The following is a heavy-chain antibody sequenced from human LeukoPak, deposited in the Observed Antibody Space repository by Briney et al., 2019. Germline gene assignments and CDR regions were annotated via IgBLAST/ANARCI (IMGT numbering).Heavy chain of an antibody. D-gene: IGHD3-10*01. Sequence: PSETLSLTCTVSGGSISSRSYYWGWIRQPPGKGLEWIGSMYYSGATYYNPSLKSRVTMSRDTSKKQLSLKLSSVTAADTAVYYCARDRGLVLDYWGQGTLVTVSS. V-gene: IGHV4-39*07. CDR3: ARDRGLVLDY. CDR2: MYYSGAT. CDR1: GGSISSRSYY. J-gene: IGHJ4*02.